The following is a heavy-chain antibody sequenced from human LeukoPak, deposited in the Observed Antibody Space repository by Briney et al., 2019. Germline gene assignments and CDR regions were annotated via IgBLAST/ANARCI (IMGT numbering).Heavy chain of an antibody. CDR2: ISSSSSTI. CDR1: GFTFSSYS. J-gene: IGHJ4*02. V-gene: IGHV3-48*04. Sequence: GGSLRLSCAASGFTFSSYSMNWVRQAPGKGLEWVSYISSSSSTIYYADSVKGRFTISRDNAKNSLYLQMNSLRAEDTAVYYCARDIPLEYYDYVWGNGEGGQGTLVTVSS. D-gene: IGHD3-16*01. CDR3: ARDIPLEYYDYVWGNGE.